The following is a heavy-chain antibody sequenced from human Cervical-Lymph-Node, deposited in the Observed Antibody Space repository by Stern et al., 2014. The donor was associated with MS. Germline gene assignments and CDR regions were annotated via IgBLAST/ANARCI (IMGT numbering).Heavy chain of an antibody. D-gene: IGHD3-10*01. CDR3: ARLSGDLYYYGMDV. J-gene: IGHJ6*02. Sequence: AQPVASGAEVTKPGSSVKVSCKASGGTFRSYALSWVRQAPGQGLEWMGGIIPIFGTANYAQKFQGRVTITADESTSTAYMELSSLRSEDTAVYYCARLSGDLYYYGMDVWGQGTTVTVSS. V-gene: IGHV1-69*01. CDR2: IIPIFGTA. CDR1: GGTFRSYA.